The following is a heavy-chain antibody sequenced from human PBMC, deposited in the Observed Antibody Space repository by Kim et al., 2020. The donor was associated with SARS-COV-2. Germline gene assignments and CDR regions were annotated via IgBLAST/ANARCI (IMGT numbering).Heavy chain of an antibody. CDR3: TREPSSNYQDVYFDY. V-gene: IGHV3-49*04. D-gene: IGHD3-10*01. CDR2: IRSRTYGATT. CDR1: GFRFSDFA. Sequence: GGSLRLSCTASGFRFSDFAVNWVRQAPGKGLEWVGFIRSRTYGATTEYAASVKGRFTISRDDSKSIAYLQMNDLKVGDTAVYFCTREPSSNYQDVYFDYWSQGILVTVSS. J-gene: IGHJ4*02.